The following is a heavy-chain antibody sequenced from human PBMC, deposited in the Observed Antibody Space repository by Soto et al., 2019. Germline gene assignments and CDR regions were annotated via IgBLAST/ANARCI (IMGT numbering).Heavy chain of an antibody. J-gene: IGHJ6*02. V-gene: IGHV4-38-2*01. Sequence: SETLSLTCVVSGYSISSGYYWGWIRQLPGKGLEWIGNIYHSGSTYYNPSLKSRVTISVDTSKNQFSLKLTSVTAADTAVYQCARVEPSSYGMDVWGQGTTVTVSS. CDR1: GYSISSGYY. CDR2: IYHSGST. CDR3: ARVEPSSYGMDV.